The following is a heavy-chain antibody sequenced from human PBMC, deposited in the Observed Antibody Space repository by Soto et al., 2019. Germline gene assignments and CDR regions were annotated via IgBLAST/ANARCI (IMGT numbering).Heavy chain of an antibody. CDR3: ANSAMVRGGGWCAP. D-gene: IGHD3-10*01. CDR1: GITFSSSA. V-gene: IGHV3-23*01. Sequence: EVQLLESGGGLVQPGGSLRLSCAASGITFSSSAMSWVRQAPGKGLEWVSDISVSGGSTYYADSVKGRFTISRDNSKNTPYLQMNSLRSEATAVYYCANSAMVRGGGWCAPWGQGTLVTVSP. J-gene: IGHJ5*02. CDR2: ISVSGGST.